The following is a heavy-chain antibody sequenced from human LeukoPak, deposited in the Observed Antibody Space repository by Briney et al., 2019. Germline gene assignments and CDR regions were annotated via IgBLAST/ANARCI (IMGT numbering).Heavy chain of an antibody. Sequence: PSETLSLTCAVYGGSFSGYYWSWIRQPPGKGLEWIGEINHSGSTNYNPSLKSRVTISVDTSKNQFSLKLSSVTAADTAMYYCARRGWHDGWFDPWGQGTLVTVSS. V-gene: IGHV4-34*01. CDR2: INHSGST. J-gene: IGHJ5*02. CDR3: ARRGWHDGWFDP. CDR1: GGSFSGYY. D-gene: IGHD1-1*01.